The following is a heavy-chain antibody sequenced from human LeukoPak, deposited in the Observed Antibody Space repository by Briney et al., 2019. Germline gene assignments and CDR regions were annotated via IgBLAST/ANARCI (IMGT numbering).Heavy chain of an antibody. CDR2: MKHDGSEK. CDR3: ARDLGHSGYDLYDY. V-gene: IGHV3-7*01. J-gene: IGHJ4*02. CDR1: GITFSKYW. Sequence: GGSLRLSCVDSGITFSKYWMNWVRQAPGKGLEWVANMKHDGSEKHYVDSVEGRFTISRDNAKSSLYLQMNNLRAKNTAVYYCARDLGHSGYDLYDYWGQGTLVTVSS. D-gene: IGHD5-12*01.